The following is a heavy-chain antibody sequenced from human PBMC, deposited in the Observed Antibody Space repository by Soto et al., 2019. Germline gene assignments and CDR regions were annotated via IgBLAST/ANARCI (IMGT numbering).Heavy chain of an antibody. CDR2: IYHSGST. Sequence: LSLTCAVSGGSISSGGYSWSWIRQPPGKGLEWIGYIYHSGSTYYNPSLKSRVTISVDRSKNQFSLKLSSVTAADTAVYYCARVGLGYYDSCGYPAEYFQHWGQGTLVTVSS. CDR3: ARVGLGYYDSCGYPAEYFQH. V-gene: IGHV4-30-2*01. CDR1: GGSISSGGYS. J-gene: IGHJ1*01. D-gene: IGHD3-22*01.